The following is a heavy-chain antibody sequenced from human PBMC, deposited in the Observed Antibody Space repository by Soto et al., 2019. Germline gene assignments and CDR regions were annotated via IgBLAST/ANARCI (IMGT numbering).Heavy chain of an antibody. D-gene: IGHD4-4*01. CDR2: MNPNSGNT. CDR1: GYTFTSYD. J-gene: IGHJ5*02. CDR3: AVRHYDYSKEAFYNWFDP. Sequence: QVQLVQSGAEVKKPGASVKVSCKASGYTFTSYDINWVRQATGQGLEWMGWMNPNSGNTGYAQKCQGRVTMTRNTSISTAYMELSSLRSEDTAVYYFAVRHYDYSKEAFYNWFDPWGQGTLVTVSS. V-gene: IGHV1-8*01.